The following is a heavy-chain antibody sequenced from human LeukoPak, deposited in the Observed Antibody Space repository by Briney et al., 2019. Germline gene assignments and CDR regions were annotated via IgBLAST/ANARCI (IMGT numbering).Heavy chain of an antibody. CDR2: ISGSGGST. V-gene: IGHV3-23*01. D-gene: IGHD3-10*01. CDR3: ARAIRYGSESYYTPTNWFDP. Sequence: GGSLRLSCAASGFTFSNYGMSWVRQAPGKGLEWVSAISGSGGSTYYADSVKGRFTISRDNSKNTLYLQMNRLRAEDTAVYYCARAIRYGSESYYTPTNWFDPWGQGTLVTVSS. J-gene: IGHJ5*02. CDR1: GFTFSNYG.